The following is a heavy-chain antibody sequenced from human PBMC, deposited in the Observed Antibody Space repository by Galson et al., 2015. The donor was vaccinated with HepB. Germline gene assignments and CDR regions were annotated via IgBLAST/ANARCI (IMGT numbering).Heavy chain of an antibody. D-gene: IGHD2-21*01. J-gene: IGHJ4*02. Sequence: SLRLSCAASGFTFSSYAMSWVRQAPGKGLEWVSAISGSGGSTYYVDSVKGRFTISRDNSKNTLYLQMNSLRAEDTAVYYCAKDSVVWWRANQIDYWGQGTLVTVSS. V-gene: IGHV3-23*01. CDR3: AKDSVVWWRANQIDY. CDR1: GFTFSSYA. CDR2: ISGSGGST.